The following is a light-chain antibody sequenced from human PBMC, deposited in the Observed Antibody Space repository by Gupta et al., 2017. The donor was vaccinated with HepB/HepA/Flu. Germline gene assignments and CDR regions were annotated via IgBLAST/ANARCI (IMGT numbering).Light chain of an antibody. CDR1: TGPVPSGHY. Sequence: QAVVTREPSLTVSPGGPVTLPCGSTTGPVPSGHYPYWFHQNPGQPPRTLIYDTRSNHSWTPARFSGSLLGGKADRTLSGAQPEDEAEYYCLLSDHYFRGFGGGNKVNVL. J-gene: IGLJ3*02. V-gene: IGLV7-46*01. CDR2: DTR. CDR3: LLSDHYFRG.